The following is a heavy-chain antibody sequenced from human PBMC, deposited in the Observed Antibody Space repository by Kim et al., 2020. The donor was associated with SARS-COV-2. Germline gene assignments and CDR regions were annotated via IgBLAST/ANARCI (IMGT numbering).Heavy chain of an antibody. CDR2: ITGEGTKT. J-gene: IGHJ3*01. Sequence: GGSLRLSCAASRFTFITYDMHWVRQAPGKGPEWVSDITGEGTKTHYVDALKGRFTISRDNSRKTLFLQMNNLRIEDTAIYYCTSLSGGGFDVWGQGKLVTLSS. D-gene: IGHD2-15*01. CDR1: RFTFITYD. V-gene: IGHV3-30*03. CDR3: TSLSGGGFDV.